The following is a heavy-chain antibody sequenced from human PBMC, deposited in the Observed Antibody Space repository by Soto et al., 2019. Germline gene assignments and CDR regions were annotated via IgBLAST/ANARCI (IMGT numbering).Heavy chain of an antibody. CDR2: IRSKANSYAT. J-gene: IGHJ3*02. CDR1: GFTFSGSA. D-gene: IGHD1-26*01. CDR3: TRHPSVSGSSVLIAFDI. Sequence: GGSLRLSCAASGFTFSGSAMHWVRQASGKGLEWVGRIRSKANSYATAYAASVKGRFTISRDDSKNTAYLQMNSLKTEDTAVYYCTRHPSVSGSSVLIAFDIWGQGTMVTVSS. V-gene: IGHV3-73*01.